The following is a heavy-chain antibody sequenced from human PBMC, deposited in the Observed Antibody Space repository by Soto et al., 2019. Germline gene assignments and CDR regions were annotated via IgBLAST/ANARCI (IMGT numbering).Heavy chain of an antibody. Sequence: QVQLVESGGGVVQPGRSLRLSCAASGFTFSSYTMHWVRQAPGKGLEWGAVISYDGSNKYYADSVNGRFTISRDNSKNTLYLPMNSLRTEDTAVYYCARDPSGTYFFDYWGQGTLVTVSS. V-gene: IGHV3-30-3*01. D-gene: IGHD1-26*01. CDR3: ARDPSGTYFFDY. CDR2: ISYDGSNK. J-gene: IGHJ4*02. CDR1: GFTFSSYT.